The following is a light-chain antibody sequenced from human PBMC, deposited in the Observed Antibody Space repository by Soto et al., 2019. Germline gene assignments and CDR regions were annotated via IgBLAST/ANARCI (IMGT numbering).Light chain of an antibody. V-gene: IGKV1-39*01. CDR1: QSISSY. J-gene: IGKJ5*01. Sequence: SALSASVRDRLTITCRASQSISSYLNLYQQKPGKAPKLLIYAASSLQSGVPSRFSGSGSGTDFTLTISSLQPEDFATYYCQQSYSTPHPFGQGTRLEI. CDR2: AAS. CDR3: QQSYSTPHP.